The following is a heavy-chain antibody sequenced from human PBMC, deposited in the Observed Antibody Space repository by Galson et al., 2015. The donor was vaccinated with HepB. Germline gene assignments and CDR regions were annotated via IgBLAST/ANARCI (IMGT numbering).Heavy chain of an antibody. CDR3: ALASTYYYDSSGTPNGAFDI. Sequence: SVKVSCKASGYTFTSYGISWVRQAPGQGLEWVGWISAYNGNTNYAQKLQGRVTMTTDTSTSTAYMELRSLRSDDTAVYYCALASTYYYDSSGTPNGAFDIWGQGTMVTVSS. D-gene: IGHD3-22*01. V-gene: IGHV1-18*01. CDR1: GYTFTSYG. CDR2: ISAYNGNT. J-gene: IGHJ3*02.